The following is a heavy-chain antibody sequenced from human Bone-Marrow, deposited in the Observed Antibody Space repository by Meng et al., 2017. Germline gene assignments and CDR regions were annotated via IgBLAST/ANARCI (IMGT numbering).Heavy chain of an antibody. CDR3: ATGAAAADH. CDR2: IERKRDGGTT. D-gene: IGHD6-13*01. V-gene: IGHV3-15*04. CDR1: GVSFTDAW. J-gene: IGHJ4*02. Sequence: EVHLVGRWGGSVTAWGSLRRFCVASGVSFTDAWMSWVRQASGKGLEWVGRIERKRDGGTTDYAAPVKGRFTISRDDSKNTLYLQMNSLISEDTAVYFCATGAAAADHWGQGTLVTVSS.